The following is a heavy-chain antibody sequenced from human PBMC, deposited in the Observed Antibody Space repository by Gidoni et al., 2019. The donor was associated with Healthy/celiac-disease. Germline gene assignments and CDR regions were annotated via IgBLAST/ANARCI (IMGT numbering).Heavy chain of an antibody. CDR2: IRSKAYGGTT. Sequence: EVQLVESGGGLVQPGRSLRLSCTASGFTFGDYAMSCFRQAPGKGLEWVGFIRSKAYGGTTEYAASVKGRFTISRDDSKSIAYLQMNSLKTEDTAVYYCTRVSFRSYCSGGSCLDAFDIWGQGTMVTVSS. V-gene: IGHV3-49*03. J-gene: IGHJ3*02. CDR3: TRVSFRSYCSGGSCLDAFDI. D-gene: IGHD2-15*01. CDR1: GFTFGDYA.